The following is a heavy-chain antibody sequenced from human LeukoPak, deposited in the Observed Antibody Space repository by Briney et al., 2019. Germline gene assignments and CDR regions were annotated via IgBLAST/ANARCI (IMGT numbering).Heavy chain of an antibody. J-gene: IGHJ4*02. D-gene: IGHD4-17*01. V-gene: IGHV5-51*01. CDR2: IYPGDSDT. CDR3: AGRGPDGDYERRNFDH. CDR1: GYSFNMYW. Sequence: GESLKISCKGSGYSFNMYWIGWVRQMPGKGLEWVGIIYPGDSDTRYSPSFEGQVTISVDKAINTAYLQWNSLKASDSAMYYCAGRGPDGDYERRNFDHWGQGALVTVSS.